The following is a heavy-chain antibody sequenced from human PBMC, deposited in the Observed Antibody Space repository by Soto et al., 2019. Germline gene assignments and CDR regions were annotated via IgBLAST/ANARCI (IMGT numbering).Heavy chain of an antibody. V-gene: IGHV4-61*01. Sequence: QVQLQESGPGLVKPSETLSLTCTVSGGSVSSGTYQWSWIRQSPGKGLEWIGYIYYTGSTNYNPSLKSRVTISVDTSKNQFSLKLTSVTAADTALYFCARLQFYDFWSGSVPMHVWGQGTTVTASS. CDR1: GGSVSSGTYQ. CDR3: ARLQFYDFWSGSVPMHV. CDR2: IYYTGST. D-gene: IGHD3-3*01. J-gene: IGHJ6*02.